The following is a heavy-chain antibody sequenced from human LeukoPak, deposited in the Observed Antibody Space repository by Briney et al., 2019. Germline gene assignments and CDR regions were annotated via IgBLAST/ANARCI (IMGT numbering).Heavy chain of an antibody. J-gene: IGHJ4*02. V-gene: IGHV3-21*01. D-gene: IGHD5-18*01. CDR2: ISISSSYI. Sequence: GGSLRLSCAASGFTFSRYSMNWVRQAPGKGLEWVSSISISSSYIYYADSVKGRFTMSRDNAKNSLYLQVNSLRAEDTAVYYCARRASTERGHSYGLDYWGQGTLVTVSS. CDR3: ARRASTERGHSYGLDY. CDR1: GFTFSRYS.